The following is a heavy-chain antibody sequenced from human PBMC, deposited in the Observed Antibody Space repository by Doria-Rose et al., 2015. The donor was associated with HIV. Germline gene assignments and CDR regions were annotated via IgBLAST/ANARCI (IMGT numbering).Heavy chain of an antibody. V-gene: IGHV2-26*01. J-gene: IGHJ4*02. Sequence: QITLKESGPVLVKPTETLTLTCTVSGVSLSSPGMGVSWIRQPPWKALEWLANNFSDDERSYKTSLKSRLIIARGTSKSQVVLTMTDMDPVDTATYYCARIKSSRWYHKYYFDFWGQGTLVIVSA. CDR3: ARIKSSRWYHKYYFDF. D-gene: IGHD6-13*01. CDR2: NFSDDER. CDR1: GVSLSSPGMG.